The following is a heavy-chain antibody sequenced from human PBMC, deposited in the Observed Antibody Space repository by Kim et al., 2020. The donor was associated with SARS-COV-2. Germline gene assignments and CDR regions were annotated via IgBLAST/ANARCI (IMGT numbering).Heavy chain of an antibody. Sequence: KGRFTISRDNSKNTLYLQMNSLRAEDTAVYYCAKDNLVPVTFGGVIVDDYWGQGTLVTVSS. J-gene: IGHJ4*02. CDR3: AKDNLVPVTFGGVIVDDY. V-gene: IGHV3-23*01. D-gene: IGHD3-16*02.